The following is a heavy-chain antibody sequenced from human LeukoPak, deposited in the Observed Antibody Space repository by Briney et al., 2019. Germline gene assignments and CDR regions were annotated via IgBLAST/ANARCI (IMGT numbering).Heavy chain of an antibody. CDR1: GYTFTSYG. V-gene: IGHV1-18*01. D-gene: IGHD3-3*01. Sequence: GASVKVSCKASGYTFTSYGISWVRQAPGQGLEWMGWISAYNGNTNYAQKLQGRVTMTTDTSTSTAYMELRSLRSDDTAVYYCARDLGSITIFGVVTHYYYYYMDVWGKGTTVTVSS. CDR2: ISAYNGNT. J-gene: IGHJ6*03. CDR3: ARDLGSITIFGVVTHYYYYYMDV.